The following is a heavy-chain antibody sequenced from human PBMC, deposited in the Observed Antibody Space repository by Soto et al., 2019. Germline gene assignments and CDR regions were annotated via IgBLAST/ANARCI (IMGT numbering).Heavy chain of an antibody. CDR1: GYSISLGYY. V-gene: IGHV4-38-2*01. CDR3: ARGEGVAPYYYYYGMDV. Sequence: ETLSLTCAVSGYSISLGYYWGWIRQPPGKGLEWIGSIYHSGNTYYNPSLKSRVTISVDTSKNQFSLKLSSVTAADTAVYYCARGEGVAPYYYYYGMDVWGQGTTVTVSS. J-gene: IGHJ6*02. CDR2: IYHSGNT. D-gene: IGHD3-3*01.